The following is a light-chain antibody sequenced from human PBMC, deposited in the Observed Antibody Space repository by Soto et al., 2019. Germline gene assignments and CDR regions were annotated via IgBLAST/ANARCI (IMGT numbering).Light chain of an antibody. V-gene: IGLV2-14*01. CDR1: SSDVGGYNY. Sequence: QSALTQPASVSGSPGQSMTISCTGTSSDVGGYNYVSWYQQHPGKAPKLMIYDVSNRPSGVSNRFSGSKSGNTASLTISGLQTEDKADYYCSSYTRSSTPYVFGTGTQLTVL. CDR3: SSYTRSSTPYV. J-gene: IGLJ1*01. CDR2: DVS.